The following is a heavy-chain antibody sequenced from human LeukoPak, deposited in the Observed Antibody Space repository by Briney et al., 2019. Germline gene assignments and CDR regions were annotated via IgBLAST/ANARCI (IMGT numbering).Heavy chain of an antibody. CDR1: GFTFSSYS. D-gene: IGHD4-17*01. CDR3: GTITPTVTTVYFDY. Sequence: GGSLRLSCAASGFTFSSYSMKWVRQAPGKGLEWVSSISSSSSYIYYADSVKGRFTIPRDNAKNSLYLQMNSLRAEDTAVYYCGTITPTVTTVYFDYRGQGTLVTVSS. V-gene: IGHV3-21*01. J-gene: IGHJ4*02. CDR2: ISSSSSYI.